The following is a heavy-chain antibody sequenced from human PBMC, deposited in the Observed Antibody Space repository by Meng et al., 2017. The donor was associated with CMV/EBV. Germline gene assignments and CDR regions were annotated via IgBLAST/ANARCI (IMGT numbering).Heavy chain of an antibody. D-gene: IGHD2-2*01. CDR1: GYFSGYY. J-gene: IGHJ4*02. CDR2: INHSGST. V-gene: IGHV4-34*01. CDR3: ASLNYCSSTSCSRRFDY. Sequence: GYFSGYYWSWIRQPPGKGLEWIGEINHSGSTNYTPSLKSRVTISVDTSKNQFSLKLSSVTAADTAVYYCASLNYCSSTSCSRRFDYWGQGTLVTVSS.